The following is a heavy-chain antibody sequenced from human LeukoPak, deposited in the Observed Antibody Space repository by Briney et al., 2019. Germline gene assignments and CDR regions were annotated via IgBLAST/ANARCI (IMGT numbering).Heavy chain of an antibody. CDR3: ATYRQIQVPFEF. D-gene: IGHD5-18*01. CDR1: GFTFSNSG. V-gene: IGHV3-23*01. Sequence: GGSLRLSCAASGFTFSNSGMSWVRQAPGKGLEWVSAISTTSTETHYADSVKGRFTISRDNSKNTLSLQMSSLRAEDTALYYCATYRQIQVPFEFWGQGTLVTVSS. J-gene: IGHJ4*02. CDR2: ISTTSTET.